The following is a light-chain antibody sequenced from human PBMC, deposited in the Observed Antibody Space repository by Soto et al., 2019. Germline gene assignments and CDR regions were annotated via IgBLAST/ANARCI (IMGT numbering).Light chain of an antibody. CDR2: TTS. Sequence: DIQMTQSPSSVSASVGDRVTITCRAGQAINRYLAWYQQKPGKAPNLLIYTTSSLQSGVLSRFSGSGSGTDFTLTISSLEPEDFATYYCQQGNRFPLTFGGGTKVEIK. CDR1: QAINRY. V-gene: IGKV1-12*01. J-gene: IGKJ4*01. CDR3: QQGNRFPLT.